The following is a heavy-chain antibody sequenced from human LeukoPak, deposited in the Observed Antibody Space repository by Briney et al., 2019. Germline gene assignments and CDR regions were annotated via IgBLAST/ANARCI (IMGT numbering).Heavy chain of an antibody. J-gene: IGHJ4*02. D-gene: IGHD6-13*01. Sequence: PGRSLRLSCAASGFTFSSYGMHWVRQAPGKGLEWVAVIWYDGSNKYYADSVKGRFTISRDNSKNTLYLQVNSLRAEDTAVYYCAREGAPYSSSWYVDYWGQGTLVTVSS. CDR3: AREGAPYSSSWYVDY. CDR1: GFTFSSYG. V-gene: IGHV3-33*01. CDR2: IWYDGSNK.